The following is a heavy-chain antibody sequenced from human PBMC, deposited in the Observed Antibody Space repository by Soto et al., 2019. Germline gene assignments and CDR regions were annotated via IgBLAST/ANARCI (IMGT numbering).Heavy chain of an antibody. J-gene: IGHJ6*02. CDR1: GGSISSPGYY. V-gene: IGHV4-31*11. CDR2: IYYSGGT. CDR3: ARDRGYSSVWYLDV. Sequence: PSETLSLTCAVSGGSISSPGYYWTWIRQHPGKGLEWIGYIYYSGGTSYNPSLNSRLAISVDTSKNHFSLKLSSVTAAGTAVYYCARDRGYSSVWYLDVWGQGTPVTVSS. D-gene: IGHD6-19*01.